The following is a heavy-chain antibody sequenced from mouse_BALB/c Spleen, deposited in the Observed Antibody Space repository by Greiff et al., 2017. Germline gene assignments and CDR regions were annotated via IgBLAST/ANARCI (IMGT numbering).Heavy chain of an antibody. CDR1: GFAFSSYD. CDR2: ISSGGGST. J-gene: IGHJ3*01. V-gene: IGHV5-12-1*01. Sequence: EVKLMESGGGLVKPGGSLKLSCAASGFAFSSYDMSWVRQTPEKRLEWVAYISSGGGSTYYPDTVKGRFTISRDNAKNTLYLQMSSLKSEDTAMYYCARHRYDAWFAYWGQGTLVTVSA. D-gene: IGHD2-14*01. CDR3: ARHRYDAWFAY.